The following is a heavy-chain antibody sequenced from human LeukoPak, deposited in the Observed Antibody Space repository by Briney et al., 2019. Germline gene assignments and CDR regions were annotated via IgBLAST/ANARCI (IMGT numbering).Heavy chain of an antibody. V-gene: IGHV7-4-1*02. Sequence: ASVKVSCKASGYTFTSYAMNWVRQAPGQGLEWMGWINTNTGNPTYAQGFTGRFVFSLDTSVSTAYLQISSLKAEDTAVYYCARPGYYDSSGYYSPSNYDAFDIWGQGTMVTVSS. D-gene: IGHD3-22*01. J-gene: IGHJ3*02. CDR1: GYTFTSYA. CDR2: INTNTGNP. CDR3: ARPGYYDSSGYYSPSNYDAFDI.